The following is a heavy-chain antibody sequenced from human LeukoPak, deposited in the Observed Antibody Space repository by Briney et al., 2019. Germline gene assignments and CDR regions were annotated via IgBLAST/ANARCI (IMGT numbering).Heavy chain of an antibody. D-gene: IGHD3-3*01. CDR2: ITGSGGST. CDR3: AKDGGGSLEWLPPMDV. CDR1: GFTFSSHA. Sequence: GGSLRLSCAASGFTFSSHAMGWVRQAPGKGLEWVSSITGSGGSTYYGDSVKGRFTISRDNSKNTLYLQMNSLRAEDTAVYYCAKDGGGSLEWLPPMDVWGQGTRSPSP. V-gene: IGHV3-23*01. J-gene: IGHJ6*02.